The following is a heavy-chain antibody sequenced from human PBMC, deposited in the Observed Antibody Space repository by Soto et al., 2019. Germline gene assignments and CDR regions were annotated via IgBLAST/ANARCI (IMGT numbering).Heavy chain of an antibody. D-gene: IGHD5-18*01. CDR2: IYYSGST. CDR1: GGSISSGGYS. V-gene: IGHV4-31*11. J-gene: IGHJ6*02. Sequence: PSETLSLTCAVSGGSISSGGYSWSWIRQPPGKGLEWIGYIYYSGSTYYNPSLKSRVTISVDTSKNQFSLKLSSVTAADTAVYYCARGSYGTNGMDVWGQGTTVTVSS. CDR3: ARGSYGTNGMDV.